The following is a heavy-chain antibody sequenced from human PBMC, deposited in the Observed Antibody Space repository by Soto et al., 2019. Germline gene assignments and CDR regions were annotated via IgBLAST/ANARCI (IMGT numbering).Heavy chain of an antibody. D-gene: IGHD1-1*01. J-gene: IGHJ3*02. V-gene: IGHV3-33*01. CDR1: GFPFSTYG. CDR3: ARDDAFGNENGFDI. CDR2: IVSDGSAK. Sequence: PGGSLRLSCAVSGFPFSTYGFHWVRQPPGKGPEWVAVIVSDGSAKYHADSVEGRFTISRDNSKDTLYLQMNSLRAEDTAVYYCARDDAFGNENGFDIWGQGTMVTVSS.